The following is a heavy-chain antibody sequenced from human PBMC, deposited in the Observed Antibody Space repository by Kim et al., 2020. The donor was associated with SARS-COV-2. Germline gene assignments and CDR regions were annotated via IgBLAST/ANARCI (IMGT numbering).Heavy chain of an antibody. CDR2: ISAYNGNT. CDR1: GYTFTSYG. V-gene: IGHV1-18*01. J-gene: IGHJ4*02. CDR3: ARAYYYDSSGYFDY. Sequence: ASVKVSCKASGYTFTSYGISWVRQAPGQGLEWMGWISAYNGNTNYAQKLQGRVTMTTDTSTSTAYMELRSLRSDDTAVYYCARAYYYDSSGYFDYWGQGTLVTVSS. D-gene: IGHD3-22*01.